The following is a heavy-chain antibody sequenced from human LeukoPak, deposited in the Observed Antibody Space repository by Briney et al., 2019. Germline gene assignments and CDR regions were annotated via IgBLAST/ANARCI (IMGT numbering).Heavy chain of an antibody. D-gene: IGHD6-13*01. CDR2: IYYSGST. CDR1: GGSISSGGYY. Sequence: SETLSLTCTVSGGSISSGGYYWSWIRQHPGKGLEWIGYIYYSGSTYYNPSLKCRVTISVDTSKNQFSLKLSSVTAADTAVYYCARDREAAGGDWFDPWGQGTLVTVSS. J-gene: IGHJ5*02. V-gene: IGHV4-31*03. CDR3: ARDREAAGGDWFDP.